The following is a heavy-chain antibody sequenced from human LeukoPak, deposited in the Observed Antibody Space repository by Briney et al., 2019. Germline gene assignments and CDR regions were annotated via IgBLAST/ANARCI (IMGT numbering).Heavy chain of an antibody. J-gene: IGHJ4*02. CDR1: GFTFTTYW. CDR3: ARENSGSYYQFDC. V-gene: IGHV3-7*01. Sequence: GGSLRLSCAASGFTFTTYWMSWVRQAPGKGLEWVANMKPDGSEIFYVDSVKGRFTISRDNAKNSLYLQMNSLRPEDTAVYYCARENSGSYYQFDCWGQGTLVTVSS. D-gene: IGHD1-26*01. CDR2: MKPDGSEI.